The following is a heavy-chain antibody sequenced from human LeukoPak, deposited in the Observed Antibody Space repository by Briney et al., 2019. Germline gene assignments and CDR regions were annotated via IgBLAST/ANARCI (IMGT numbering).Heavy chain of an antibody. CDR2: IKQDGSEK. J-gene: IGHJ6*03. V-gene: IGHV3-7*01. CDR3: ARVLVAATRLGAYYYYYYMDV. Sequence: SGGSLRLSCAASGFTFSSYWMSWVRQAPGKGLEWVANIKQDGSEKYYVDSVKGRFTISRDNAKNSLYLQMNSLRAEDTAVYYCARVLVAATRLGAYYYYYYMDVWGKGTTVTISS. CDR1: GFTFSSYW. D-gene: IGHD2-15*01.